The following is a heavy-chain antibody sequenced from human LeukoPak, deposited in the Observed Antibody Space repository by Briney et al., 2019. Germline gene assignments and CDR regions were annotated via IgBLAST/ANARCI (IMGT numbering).Heavy chain of an antibody. CDR2: ISNGGTT. CDR3: AKESPYSAPRNYYFDY. J-gene: IGHJ4*02. V-gene: IGHV3-23*01. CDR1: GFSFSSFA. D-gene: IGHD4-11*01. Sequence: GGSLRLSCAASGFSFSSFAMSWVRQAPGKGLEWVSAISNGGTTYYADSVKGRFAISRDNFKNTVTLQMNSLRAEDTAVYYCAKESPYSAPRNYYFDYWGQGTLVTVST.